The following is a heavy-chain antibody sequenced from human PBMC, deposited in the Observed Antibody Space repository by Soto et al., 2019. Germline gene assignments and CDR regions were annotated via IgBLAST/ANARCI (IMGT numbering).Heavy chain of an antibody. J-gene: IGHJ4*02. Sequence: SETLSLTCTVSGGSISSSSYYWCCIRQPPGKGLEWIGSIYYSGSTYYNPSLKSRVTISVDTSKNQFSLKLSSVTAADTAVYYCARHTPAISISDHWGQGTLVTVS. V-gene: IGHV4-39*01. D-gene: IGHD2-15*01. CDR2: IYYSGST. CDR1: GGSISSSSYY. CDR3: ARHTPAISISDH.